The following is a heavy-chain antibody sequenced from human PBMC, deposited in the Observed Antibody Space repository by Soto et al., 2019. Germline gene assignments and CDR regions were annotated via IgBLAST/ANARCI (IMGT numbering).Heavy chain of an antibody. J-gene: IGHJ6*03. CDR2: ISAYNGNT. CDR1: GDTFTSYG. Sequence: GASVKVSCKACGDTFTSYGISWVRQAPGQGLEWMGWISAYNGNTNYAQKLQGRVTMTTDTSTSTAYMELRSLRSDDTAVYYCARGGGYCSGGSCYSDYMDVWGKGTTVTVSS. CDR3: ARGGGYCSGGSCYSDYMDV. D-gene: IGHD2-15*01. V-gene: IGHV1-18*01.